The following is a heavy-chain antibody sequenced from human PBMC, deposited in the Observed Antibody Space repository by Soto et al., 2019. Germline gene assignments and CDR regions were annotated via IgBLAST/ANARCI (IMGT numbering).Heavy chain of an antibody. CDR2: ISWNSGSI. Sequence: GGSLRLSCAASGFTFDDYAMHWVRQAPGKGLEWVSGISWNSGSIGYADSVKGRFTISRDNAKNSLYLQMNSLRAEDTALYYCAKAEGITGTTPSDYWGQGTLVTVSS. J-gene: IGHJ4*02. CDR1: GFTFDDYA. V-gene: IGHV3-9*01. CDR3: AKAEGITGTTPSDY. D-gene: IGHD1-7*01.